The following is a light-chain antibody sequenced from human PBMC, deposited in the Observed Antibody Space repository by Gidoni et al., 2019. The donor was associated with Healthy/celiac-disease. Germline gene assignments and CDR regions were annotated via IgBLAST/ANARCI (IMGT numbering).Light chain of an antibody. J-gene: IGLJ1*01. CDR3: SSYTSSSTLV. CDR2: DVS. CDR1: SSDVGGYNY. V-gene: IGLV2-14*03. Sequence: QSALPPPASVSGSPGPSITISCTGTSSDVGGYNYVSWYQQHPGKAPKLMIYDVSNRPSGVSNRFSGSKSGNTASLTISGLQAEDEADYYCSSYTSSSTLVFGTGTKVTVL.